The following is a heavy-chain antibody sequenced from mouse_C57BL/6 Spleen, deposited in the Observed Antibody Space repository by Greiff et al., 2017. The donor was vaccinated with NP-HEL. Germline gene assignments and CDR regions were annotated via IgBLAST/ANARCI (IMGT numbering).Heavy chain of an antibody. CDR1: GYAFSSSW. V-gene: IGHV1-82*01. CDR2: IYPGDGDT. D-gene: IGHD4-1*01. Sequence: QVQLKESGPELVKPGASVKISCKASGYAFSSSWMNWVKQRPGKGLEWIGRIYPGDGDTNYNGKFKGKATLTADKSSSTAYMQLSSLTSEDSAVYFCARGDWGDYWGQGTTLTVSS. CDR3: ARGDWGDY. J-gene: IGHJ2*01.